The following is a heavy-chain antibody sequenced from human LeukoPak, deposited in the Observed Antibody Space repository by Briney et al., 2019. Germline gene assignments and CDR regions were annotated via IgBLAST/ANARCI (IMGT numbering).Heavy chain of an antibody. Sequence: SETLSLTCTVSGGSISSSSYYWGWIRQPPGKGLEWIGSIYYSGSTYYNPSLKSRVTISVDTSKNQFSLKLSSVTAADTAVYYCARGPQYVSWAWGQGTLVTVSS. D-gene: IGHD2-2*01. J-gene: IGHJ5*02. CDR1: GGSISSSSYY. CDR2: IYYSGST. CDR3: ARGPQYVSWA. V-gene: IGHV4-39*07.